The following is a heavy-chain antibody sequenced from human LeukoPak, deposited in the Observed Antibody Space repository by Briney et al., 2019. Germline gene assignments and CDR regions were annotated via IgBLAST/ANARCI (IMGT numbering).Heavy chain of an antibody. CDR3: ARKDPGYSGYSDFDY. Sequence: PSETLSLTCTVSGYSISSGYYWGWIRQPPGKGLEWIGSIYHSGSTYYNPSLKSRLTISLDTSKNQFSLKLSSVTAADTAVYYCARKDPGYSGYSDFDYWGQGTLVTVSS. V-gene: IGHV4-38-2*02. CDR1: GYSISSGYY. J-gene: IGHJ4*02. D-gene: IGHD5-12*01. CDR2: IYHSGST.